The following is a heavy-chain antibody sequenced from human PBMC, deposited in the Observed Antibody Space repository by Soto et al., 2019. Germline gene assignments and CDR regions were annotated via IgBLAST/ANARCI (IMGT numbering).Heavy chain of an antibody. CDR3: ARDGGTTVSHYYYYGMDV. J-gene: IGHJ6*02. CDR1: GGTFSSYA. CDR2: IIPIFGTA. Sequence: QVQLVQSGAEVQKPGSSVKVSCKASGGTFSSYAISWVRQAPGQGLEWMGGIIPIFGTANYAQKFQGRVTITADESTSTAYMELSSLRSEDTAVYYCARDGGTTVSHYYYYGMDVWGQGTTVTVSS. D-gene: IGHD4-4*01. V-gene: IGHV1-69*01.